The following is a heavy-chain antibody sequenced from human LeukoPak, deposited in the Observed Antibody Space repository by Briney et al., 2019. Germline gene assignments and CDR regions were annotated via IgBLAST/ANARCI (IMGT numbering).Heavy chain of an antibody. CDR3: ARQRSGDLYAEYFQH. V-gene: IGHV4-39*01. J-gene: IGHJ1*01. CDR2: IYYSEST. CDR1: GGSISSRSYY. Sequence: KPSETLSLTCTGSGGSISSRSYYWGWIRRPPGKGLEWIGSIYYSESTYYNPPHRSRVTISVDTSNNQFSLKLSSVTAADTAVYYCARQRSGDLYAEYFQHWGQGTLVTVSS. D-gene: IGHD2-8*01.